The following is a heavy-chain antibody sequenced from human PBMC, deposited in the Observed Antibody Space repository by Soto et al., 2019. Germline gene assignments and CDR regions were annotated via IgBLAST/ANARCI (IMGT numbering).Heavy chain of an antibody. Sequence: PGESLKISCKGSGYSFTSYWIGWVRQMPGKGLEWMGIIYPGDSGTRYSPSFQGQVTISADKSISTAYLQWSSLKASDTAMYYCARAYDSSGYPFDYWGQGTLVTVSS. J-gene: IGHJ4*02. D-gene: IGHD3-22*01. V-gene: IGHV5-51*01. CDR2: IYPGDSGT. CDR1: GYSFTSYW. CDR3: ARAYDSSGYPFDY.